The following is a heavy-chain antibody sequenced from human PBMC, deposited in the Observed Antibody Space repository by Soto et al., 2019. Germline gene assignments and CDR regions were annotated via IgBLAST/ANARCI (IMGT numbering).Heavy chain of an antibody. J-gene: IGHJ4*02. CDR3: AAGGGLPRYY. CDR1: GGSISSGGYS. CDR2: IYHSGST. Sequence: ASETLSLPCTVSGGSISSGGYSWIWIRQPPGKGLEWIGYIYHSGSTYYNPSLKSRVTISVDRSKNQFSLKLSSVTAADTAVYYCAAGGGLPRYYWGQGTLVTVSS. V-gene: IGHV4-30-2*01. D-gene: IGHD5-12*01.